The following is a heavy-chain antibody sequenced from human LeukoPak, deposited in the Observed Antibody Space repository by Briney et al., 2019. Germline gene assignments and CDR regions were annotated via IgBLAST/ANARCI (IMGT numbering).Heavy chain of an antibody. CDR1: GGSFSGYY. Sequence: PSETLSLTCAVYGGSFSGYYWSWIRQPPGKGLEWIGEINHSGSTNYNPSLKSRVTISVDTSKNQFSLKLSSVTAADMAVYYCARLTVVTRQIDYWGQGTLVTVSS. CDR2: INHSGST. CDR3: ARLTVVTRQIDY. J-gene: IGHJ4*02. V-gene: IGHV4-34*01. D-gene: IGHD4-23*01.